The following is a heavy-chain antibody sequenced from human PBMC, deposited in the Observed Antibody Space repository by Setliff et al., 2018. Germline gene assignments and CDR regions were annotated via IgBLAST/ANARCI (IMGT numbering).Heavy chain of an antibody. V-gene: IGHV3-23*03. CDR3: AKPQLELRWGFES. D-gene: IGHD1-7*01. J-gene: IGHJ4*02. Sequence: GGSLRLSCTASGLSYINDWVSWVRQAPGKGLEWVSIISGDGGSIYYADSVKGRFTISRDNSRNTLYLQMTSLRAEDTAVYYCAKPQLELRWGFESWGQGTLVTVSS. CDR1: GLSYINDW. CDR2: ISGDGGSI.